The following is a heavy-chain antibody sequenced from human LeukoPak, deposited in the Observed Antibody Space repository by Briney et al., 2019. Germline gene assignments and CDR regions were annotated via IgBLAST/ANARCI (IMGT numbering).Heavy chain of an antibody. D-gene: IGHD2-21*01. J-gene: IGHJ4*02. CDR2: IFNSGVT. V-gene: IGHV4-59*11. CDR1: GGSISSHY. CDR3: ATYRSRGFDY. Sequence: SETLSLTCTVSGGSISSHYWSWIRQPPGKGLEWIGYIFNSGVTNYNPSLKSRVAISLDTSKNQFSLNLSSVTAADTAVYYCATYRSRGFDYWGQGTLVTVSS.